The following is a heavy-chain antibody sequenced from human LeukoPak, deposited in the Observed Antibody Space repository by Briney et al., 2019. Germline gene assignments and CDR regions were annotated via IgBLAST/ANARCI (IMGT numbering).Heavy chain of an antibody. CDR1: GFTFSNAW. Sequence: PGGSLRLSCAASGFTFSNAWMSWVRQAPGKGLEWVGRIKSKTDGGTTDYAAPVKGRFTISRDDSKNTLYLQMNSLRAEDTAVYYCAKDAPSGNFDYWGQGTLVTVSS. V-gene: IGHV3-15*01. J-gene: IGHJ4*02. CDR2: IKSKTDGGTT. CDR3: AKDAPSGNFDY. D-gene: IGHD1-26*01.